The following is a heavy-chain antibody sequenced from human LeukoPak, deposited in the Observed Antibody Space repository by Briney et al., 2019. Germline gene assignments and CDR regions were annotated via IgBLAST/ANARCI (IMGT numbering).Heavy chain of an antibody. D-gene: IGHD6-6*01. Sequence: SETLSLTCTISGGSISSSRSYWGWIRQPPGKGLECIGSIYYSGRTYYNPSLKSRVTISVDKSNNQFSLMLSSVTAADTAVYYCARDGKYRSPSPPLVYYYYMHVWGEGTTVTVSS. J-gene: IGHJ6*03. CDR3: ARDGKYRSPSPPLVYYYYMHV. CDR2: IYYSGRT. V-gene: IGHV4-39*07. CDR1: GGSISSSRSY.